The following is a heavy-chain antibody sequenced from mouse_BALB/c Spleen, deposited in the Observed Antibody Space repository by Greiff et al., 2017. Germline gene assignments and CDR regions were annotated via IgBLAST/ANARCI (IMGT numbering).Heavy chain of an antibody. J-gene: IGHJ2*01. CDR1: GYAFSSYW. V-gene: IGHV1-80*01. CDR3: ARSFAGKGNYFDY. CDR2: IYPGDGDT. Sequence: QVQLKQSGAELVRPGSSVKISCKASGYAFSSYWMNWVKQRPGQGLEWIGQIYPGDGDTNYNGKFKGKATLTADKSSSTAYMQLSSLTSEDSAVYFCARSFAGKGNYFDYWGQGTTLTVSS. D-gene: IGHD4-1*01.